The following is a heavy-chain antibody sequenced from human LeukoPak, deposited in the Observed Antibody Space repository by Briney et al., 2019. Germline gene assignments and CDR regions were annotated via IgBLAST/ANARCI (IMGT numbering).Heavy chain of an antibody. CDR3: AREYYYDSSGYYYYYGMDV. D-gene: IGHD3-22*01. CDR1: GYTFTSYG. V-gene: IGHV1-18*01. Sequence: SVKVSCKASGYTFTSYGISWVRQAPGQGLEWMGWISAYNGNTNYAQKLQGRVTMTTDTSTSTAYLELRSLRSDDTAVYYCAREYYYDSSGYYYYYGMDVWGQGTTVTVSS. J-gene: IGHJ6*02. CDR2: ISAYNGNT.